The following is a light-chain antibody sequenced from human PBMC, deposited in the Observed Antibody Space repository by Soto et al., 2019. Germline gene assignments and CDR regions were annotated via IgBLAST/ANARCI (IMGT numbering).Light chain of an antibody. V-gene: IGKV1-13*02. CDR3: QQVRSYPST. J-gene: IGKJ4*01. CDR2: AAS. CDR1: QDISIS. Sequence: AIQLTQSPSSLSASVGDRVTITCRASQDISISLAWYQQKPGKAPKLLIYAASILQSGVPSGFSGSGFGTDFTLTISSLRAEDFATYFCQQVRSYPSTFGGGTRVEI.